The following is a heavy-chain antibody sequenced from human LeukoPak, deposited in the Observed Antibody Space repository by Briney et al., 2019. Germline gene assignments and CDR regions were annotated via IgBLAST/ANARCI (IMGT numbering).Heavy chain of an antibody. CDR2: IYHSGST. V-gene: IGHV4-4*02. Sequence: PSETLSLTCAVSGGSISSSNWWSWVRQPPRKGLEWIGEIYHSGSTNYNPSLKSRVTISVDKSKNQFSLKLSSVTAADTAVYYCARSRTVRGVIINFDYWGQGTLVTVSS. D-gene: IGHD3-10*01. CDR1: GGSISSSNW. CDR3: ARSRTVRGVIINFDY. J-gene: IGHJ4*02.